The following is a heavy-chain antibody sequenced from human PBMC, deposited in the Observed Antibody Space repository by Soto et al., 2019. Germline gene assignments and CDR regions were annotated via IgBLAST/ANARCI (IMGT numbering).Heavy chain of an antibody. CDR1: GVAISSYY. D-gene: IGHD5-12*01. CDR2: IYYSGST. CDR3: ARVPFEMATILAFDI. J-gene: IGHJ3*02. Sequence: PSDTLSHNLSDTGVAISSYYGCRIRQPPGKGLEWIGYIYYSGSTNYSPPLKSRVTITVNTSKHQFSLKLSSVTAADYVVYYYARVPFEMATILAFDIWGQGIMVMVS. V-gene: IGHV4-59*01.